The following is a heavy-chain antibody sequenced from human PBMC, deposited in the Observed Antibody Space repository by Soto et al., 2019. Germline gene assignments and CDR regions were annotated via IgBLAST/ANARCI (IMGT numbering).Heavy chain of an antibody. J-gene: IGHJ4*02. Sequence: SETLSLTCAVYGGSFSGYYWSWIRQPPGKGLEWIGEINHSGSTNYNPSLKSRVTISVDTSKNQFSLKLSSVTAADRAVYYCARGLGYSYLDYWGQGTLVTVSS. CDR1: GGSFSGYY. D-gene: IGHD5-18*01. CDR2: INHSGST. V-gene: IGHV4-34*01. CDR3: ARGLGYSYLDY.